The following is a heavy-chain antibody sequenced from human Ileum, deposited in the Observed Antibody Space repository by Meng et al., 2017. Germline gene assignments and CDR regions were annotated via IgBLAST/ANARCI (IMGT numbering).Heavy chain of an antibody. D-gene: IGHD1-26*01. CDR1: GDSFTDYY. CDR3: ARRIRGGSYLG. Sequence: QLQRMQWGAGMLTPSETLSLTCNVYGDSFTDYYWNWIRQPPGKGLEWIGEIHYSGSTNYNPSLESRVTISEDTSQKQFSLRLSSVTAADTAVYYCARRIRGGSYLGWGQGTLVTVSS. V-gene: IGHV4-34*01. J-gene: IGHJ4*02. CDR2: IHYSGST.